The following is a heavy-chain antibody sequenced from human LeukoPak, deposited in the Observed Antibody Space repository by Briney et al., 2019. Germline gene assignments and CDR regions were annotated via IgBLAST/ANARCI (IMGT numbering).Heavy chain of an antibody. J-gene: IGHJ3*02. Sequence: PSETLSLTCAVYGGSFSGYYWSWIRQPPGKGLEWIGEINHSGSTNYNPSLKSRVTISVDTSKNQFSLKLSSVTAADTAVYYCADYGDYAFDIWGQGTMVTVSS. D-gene: IGHD4-17*01. CDR1: GGSFSGYY. CDR2: INHSGST. CDR3: ADYGDYAFDI. V-gene: IGHV4-34*01.